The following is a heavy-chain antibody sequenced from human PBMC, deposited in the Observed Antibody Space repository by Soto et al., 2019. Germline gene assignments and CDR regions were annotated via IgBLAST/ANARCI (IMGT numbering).Heavy chain of an antibody. CDR1: GGTFSSYA. CDR2: IIPIFGTA. Sequence: QVQLVQSGAEVKKPGSSVKVSCKASGGTFSSYAISWVRQAPGQGLEWMGGIIPIFGTANYAQKFQGRVTRTADESTSTAYRELGSLRSDDKAVYCCARDAGVAADLYSSYGMDVWGQGTPVTVSS. J-gene: IGHJ6*02. CDR3: ARDAGVAADLYSSYGMDV. V-gene: IGHV1-69*12. D-gene: IGHD2-15*01.